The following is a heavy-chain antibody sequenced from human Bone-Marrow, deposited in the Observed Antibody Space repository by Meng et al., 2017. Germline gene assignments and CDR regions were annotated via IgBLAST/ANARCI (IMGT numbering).Heavy chain of an antibody. CDR1: GFTFSNAW. V-gene: IGHV3-15*01. CDR2: MKSNVDGGTV. J-gene: IGHJ4*01. Sequence: EVQLVESGGGFVKPGGSLRLSCAASGFTFSNAWMTWVRQAPGKGLEWIGRMKSNVDGGTVDYAAAVKGRFFISRDDSENTFYLQMNSLKTEDTAVYYCSCHVDYWGHGTLVTVSS. CDR3: SCHVDY.